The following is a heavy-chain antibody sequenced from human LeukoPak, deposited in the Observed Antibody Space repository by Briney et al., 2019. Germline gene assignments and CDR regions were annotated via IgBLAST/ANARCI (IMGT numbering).Heavy chain of an antibody. J-gene: IGHJ4*02. CDR1: GGSISSGSYY. CDR3: ARGDPYYYDSSGYLDY. CDR2: IYTSGST. D-gene: IGHD3-22*01. V-gene: IGHV4-61*02. Sequence: PSQTLSLTCTVSGGSISSGSYYWSWIQQPAGKGLEWIGRIYTSGSTNYNPSLKSRVTISVDTSKNQFSLKLSSVTAADTAVYYCARGDPYYYDSSGYLDYWGQGTLVTVSS.